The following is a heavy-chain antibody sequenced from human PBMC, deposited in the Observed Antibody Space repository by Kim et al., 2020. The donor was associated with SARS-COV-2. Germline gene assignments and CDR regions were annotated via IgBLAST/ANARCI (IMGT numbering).Heavy chain of an antibody. J-gene: IGHJ4*01. CDR3: ARVHPTSYSSGWYSY. Sequence: SETLSLTCTVSGASVSSSPNYWTWIRQAPGKGLEWIGSMYYSRATSYNPSLESRVTISVTPPNNQFSLKLTYVTAAATAVYFCARVHPTSYSSGWYSYWG. V-gene: IGHV4-61*01. CDR2: MYYSRAT. CDR1: GASVSSSPNY. D-gene: IGHD6-19*01.